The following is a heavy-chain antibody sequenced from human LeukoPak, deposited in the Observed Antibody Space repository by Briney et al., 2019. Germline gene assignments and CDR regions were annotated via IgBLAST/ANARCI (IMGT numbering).Heavy chain of an antibody. V-gene: IGHV3-23*01. D-gene: IGHD3-10*01. CDR3: ARWKFGEPDSPFFYFYFGMDV. CDR2: ILWSTASR. J-gene: IGHJ6*02. CDR1: GYTFYSYV. Sequence: GGSLRLSCAASGYTFYSYVMSWVPQAPGKGLEWVPAILWSTASRSYADSVMGRFTIPRDKPKKMLFLQMNSLTDAGMSVHFCARWKFGEPDSPFFYFYFGMDVWGQGTTVTVSS.